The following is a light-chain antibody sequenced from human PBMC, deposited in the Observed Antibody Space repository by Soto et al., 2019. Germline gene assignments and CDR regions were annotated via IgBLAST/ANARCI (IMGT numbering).Light chain of an antibody. V-gene: IGKV1-5*01. CDR2: AAS. CDR1: QTISSW. J-gene: IGKJ1*01. Sequence: DIQMTQSPSTLSGSVGDRVTITFLASQTISSWLAWYQQKPGKAPKRLIYAASTLQSGVPSRFSGSGSGTEFTLTISSLQPEDFATYYCLQHNSYPVTFGQGTKVDIK. CDR3: LQHNSYPVT.